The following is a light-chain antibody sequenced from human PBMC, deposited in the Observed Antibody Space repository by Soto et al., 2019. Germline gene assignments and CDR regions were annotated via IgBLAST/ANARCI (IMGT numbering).Light chain of an antibody. J-gene: IGLJ1*01. CDR1: FSDVGGYNS. CDR3: RSYTSSTTYV. Sequence: QSVLTQPASVSGSPGQSITISCTGPFSDVGGYNSVSWYQQHPGKAPKLMIYEVNNRPSGVSNRFSGSRSGNTASLTISGLQAEDEADYYCRSYTSSTTYVFGTGTKVTVL. V-gene: IGLV2-14*01. CDR2: EVN.